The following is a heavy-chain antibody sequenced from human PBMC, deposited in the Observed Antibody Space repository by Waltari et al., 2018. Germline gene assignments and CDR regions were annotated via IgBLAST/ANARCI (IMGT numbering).Heavy chain of an antibody. CDR2: LNHSGST. CDR1: GGSFSGYY. J-gene: IGHJ4*02. D-gene: IGHD6-13*01. V-gene: IGHV4-34*01. CDR3: ARGKIAAAGHFDY. Sequence: QVQLQQWGAGLLKPSETLSLNCAVYGGSFSGYYWRWLRQPPGKGLEWNGELNHSGSTNYNPSLKTRVTISVDTSKNQCSLKLSSVTAADTAVYYCARGKIAAAGHFDYWGQGTLVTVSS.